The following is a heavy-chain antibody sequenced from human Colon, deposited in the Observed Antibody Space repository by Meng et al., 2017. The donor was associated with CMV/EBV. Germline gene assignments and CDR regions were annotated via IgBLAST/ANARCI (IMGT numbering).Heavy chain of an antibody. Sequence: ASVKVSCKASGYTFTSYDINWVRQATGQGLEWMGWMNPNSGNTGYAQKFQGRVTMTRNTSISTAYMELSSLRSEDTAVYYCARGVRETATRDAFFDIWGQGTMVTVSS. CDR1: GYTFTSYD. CDR3: ARGVRETATRDAFFDI. J-gene: IGHJ3*02. V-gene: IGHV1-8*01. CDR2: MNPNSGNT. D-gene: IGHD5-24*01.